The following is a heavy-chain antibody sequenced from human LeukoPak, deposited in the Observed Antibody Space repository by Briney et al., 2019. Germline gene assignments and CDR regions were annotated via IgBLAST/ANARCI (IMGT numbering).Heavy chain of an antibody. CDR2: INPNSGGT. CDR1: GYTFTCYY. CDR3: ARIAVAGRDP. D-gene: IGHD6-19*01. J-gene: IGHJ5*02. Sequence: ASVKVSCKASGYTFTCYYMHWVRQAPGQGLEWMGWINPNSGGTNYAQKFQGRVTMTRDTSISTDYMELSRLRSDDTAVYYCARIAVAGRDPWGQGTLVTVSS. V-gene: IGHV1-2*02.